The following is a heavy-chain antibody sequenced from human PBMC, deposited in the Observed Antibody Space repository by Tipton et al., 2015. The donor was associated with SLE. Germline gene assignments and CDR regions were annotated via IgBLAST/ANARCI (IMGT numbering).Heavy chain of an antibody. CDR2: INPSGGST. V-gene: IGHV1-46*01. CDR3: ARGKVPDDFLIGSYYFDY. CDR1: GYTFTSYY. Sequence: QVQLVQSGAEVKKPGASVKVSCKASGYTFTSYYMHWVRQAPGQGLEWMGIINPSGGSTSYAQKFQGRVTMTRDTSTSTVYMELSSLRSEDTAVYYCARGKVPDDFLIGSYYFDYCGQGTLVTVPS. J-gene: IGHJ4*02. D-gene: IGHD3-3*01.